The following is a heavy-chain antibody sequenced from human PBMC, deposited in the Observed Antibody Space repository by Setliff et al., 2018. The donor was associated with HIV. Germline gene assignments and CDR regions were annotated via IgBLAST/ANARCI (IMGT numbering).Heavy chain of an antibody. J-gene: IGHJ4*02. CDR2: ISYTGST. V-gene: IGHV4-39*01. Sequence: ASETLSLTCTVPGGSINRSNYYWGWIRQPPGKGLEWIGTISYTGSTYYGPSLKSRVTISLDTSKNQFSLKLSSVPAADTAVYYCARHSPSDYWGQGTLVTVSS. CDR3: ARHSPSDY. CDR1: GGSINRSNYY.